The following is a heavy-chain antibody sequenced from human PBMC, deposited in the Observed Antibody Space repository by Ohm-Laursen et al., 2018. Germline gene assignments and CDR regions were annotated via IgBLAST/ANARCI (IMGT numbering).Heavy chain of an antibody. CDR1: GFTFSSYG. J-gene: IGHJ6*02. D-gene: IGHD3/OR15-3a*01. Sequence: SLRLSCAAPGFTFSSYGMHWVRQAPGKGLEWVAVISYDGSNKYYADTVKGRLTISRDNSKNTVDVQMNSLRGEDTAVYFCAKDLYDFASIPGYYYYAMDVWGQGTTVTVSS. CDR2: ISYDGSNK. CDR3: AKDLYDFASIPGYYYYAMDV. V-gene: IGHV3-30*18.